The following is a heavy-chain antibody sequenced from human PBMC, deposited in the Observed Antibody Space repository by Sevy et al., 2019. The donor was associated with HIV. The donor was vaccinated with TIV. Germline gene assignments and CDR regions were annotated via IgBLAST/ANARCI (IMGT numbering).Heavy chain of an antibody. CDR3: AKRRVQSGLSGGGANYGMDV. Sequence: GGSLRLSCAASGFTFSNYAMNWVRQAPGKGLEWVSGISGSGGSGTKTNYADSVKGRFTISRDDSKNSLFLQLNSLRAEDTAIYYCAKRRVQSGLSGGGANYGMDVCGRGTTVTVSS. D-gene: IGHD2-8*02. CDR2: ISGSGGSGTKT. J-gene: IGHJ6*02. CDR1: GFTFSNYA. V-gene: IGHV3-23*01.